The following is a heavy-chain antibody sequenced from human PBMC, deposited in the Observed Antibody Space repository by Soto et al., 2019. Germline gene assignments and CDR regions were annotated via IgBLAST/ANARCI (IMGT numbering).Heavy chain of an antibody. V-gene: IGHV4-38-2*01. CDR1: GYSISSVYY. Sequence: SETLSLTSAVSGYSISSVYYWGLLRQPPGKGLEWIGSIYHGGSTYYNPSLNSRVTLSIDMTNNHVSLILNSVTAADTAVYYCARVGPWVPYYWESSPYAFGRSSAPWGQGTSVTVPS. D-gene: IGHD3-22*01. CDR3: ARVGPWVPYYWESSPYAFGRSSAP. J-gene: IGHJ5*02. CDR2: IYHGGST.